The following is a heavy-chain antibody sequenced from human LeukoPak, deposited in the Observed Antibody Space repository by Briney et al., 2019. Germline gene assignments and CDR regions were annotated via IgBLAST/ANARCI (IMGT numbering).Heavy chain of an antibody. J-gene: IGHJ4*02. V-gene: IGHV3-48*03. CDR3: AKGLEHYYGSGSFPSHFDY. D-gene: IGHD3-10*01. CDR1: GFTFSSYE. CDR2: ISSSGSTI. Sequence: GGSLRLSCAASGFTFSSYEMNWVRQAPGKGLEWVSYISSSGSTIYYADSVKGRFTISRDNAKNSLYLQMNSLRAEDTAVYYCAKGLEHYYGSGSFPSHFDYWSQGTLVTVSS.